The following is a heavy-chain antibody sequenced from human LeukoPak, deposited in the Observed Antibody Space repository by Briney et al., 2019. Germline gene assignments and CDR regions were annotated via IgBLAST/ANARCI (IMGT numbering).Heavy chain of an antibody. V-gene: IGHV1-58*02. J-gene: IGHJ5*02. CDR3: ARPRIRPSHGIAYYYDSSGYPNWFDP. Sequence: GASVKVSCKASGFTFTSSAMQWVRQARGQRLGWIGWIVVGSGNTNYVQKFQERVTITRDMSTSTAYMELSSLRSEDTAVYYCARPRIRPSHGIAYYYDSSGYPNWFDPWGQGTLVTVSS. D-gene: IGHD3-22*01. CDR1: GFTFTSSA. CDR2: IVVGSGNT.